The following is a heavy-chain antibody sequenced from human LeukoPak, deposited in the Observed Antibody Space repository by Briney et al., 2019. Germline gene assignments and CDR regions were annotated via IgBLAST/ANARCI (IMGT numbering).Heavy chain of an antibody. CDR1: GFTFSSYG. Sequence: GRSLRLSCAASGFTFSSYGMHWVRQAPGKGLEWVAVIWYDGSNKYYADSVKGRFTISRDNSKNTLYLQMNSLRAEDTAVYYCAKDKDVGYSYGFDYWGQGTLVTVSS. CDR3: AKDKDVGYSYGFDY. V-gene: IGHV3-33*06. D-gene: IGHD5-18*01. CDR2: IWYDGSNK. J-gene: IGHJ4*02.